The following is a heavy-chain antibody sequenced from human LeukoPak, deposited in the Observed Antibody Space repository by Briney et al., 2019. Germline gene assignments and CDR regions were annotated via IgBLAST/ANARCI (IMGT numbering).Heavy chain of an antibody. CDR2: IYTSGST. V-gene: IGHV4-4*07. CDR3: ARAAVRYYYYYMDV. CDR1: GVSIRSYY. J-gene: IGHJ6*03. Sequence: SETLSLTCTVSGVSIRSYYGSWIRQPAGKGLEWIGRIYTSGSTNYNTSLKSRVTMSVDTSKNQFSMKLSSVTAADTAVYYCARAAVRYYYYYMDVWGKGTTVTVSS.